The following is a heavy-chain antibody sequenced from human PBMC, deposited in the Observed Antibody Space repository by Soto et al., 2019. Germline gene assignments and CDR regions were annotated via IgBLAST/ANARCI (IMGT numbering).Heavy chain of an antibody. V-gene: IGHV1-69*02. CDR3: ARLRYYYDSSGLASNYYGMDV. CDR2: IIPILGIA. J-gene: IGHJ6*02. Sequence: PRQGLEWLGRIIPILGIANYAQKFQGRVTITADKSTSTAYMELSSLRSEDTAVYYCARLRYYYDSSGLASNYYGMDVWGQGTTVTVSS. D-gene: IGHD3-22*01.